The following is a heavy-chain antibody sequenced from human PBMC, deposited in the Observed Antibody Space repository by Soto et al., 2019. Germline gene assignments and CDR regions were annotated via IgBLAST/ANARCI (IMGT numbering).Heavy chain of an antibody. V-gene: IGHV5-10-1*01. CDR2: IDPSDSYT. CDR1: GYSFTSYW. CDR3: ASPRPYCSSTSCYHPLYGMDV. D-gene: IGHD2-2*01. J-gene: IGHJ6*02. Sequence: PGESLKISCKGSGYSFTSYWISWVRQMPGKGLEWMGRIDPSDSYTNYSPSFQGHVTISADKSISTAYLQWSSLKASDTAMYYCASPRPYCSSTSCYHPLYGMDVWGQGTTVTVSS.